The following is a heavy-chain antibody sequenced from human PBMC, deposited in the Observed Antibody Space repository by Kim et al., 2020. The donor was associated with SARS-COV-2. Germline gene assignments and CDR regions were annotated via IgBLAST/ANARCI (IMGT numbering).Heavy chain of an antibody. V-gene: IGHV3-73*01. Sequence: GGSLRLSCAASGFTFSGSSMHWVRQAPGKGLEWVGRIKNKANSYATAYAASVKGRFTISRDDSENTAYLQMNSLKTEDTAVYYCTRHFGDYMFNYWGQGTLVTVSS. D-gene: IGHD4-4*01. CDR1: GFTFSGSS. CDR3: TRHFGDYMFNY. J-gene: IGHJ4*02. CDR2: IKNKANSYAT.